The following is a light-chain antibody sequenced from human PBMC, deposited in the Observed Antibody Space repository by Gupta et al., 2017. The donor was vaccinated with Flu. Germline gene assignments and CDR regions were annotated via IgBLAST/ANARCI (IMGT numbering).Light chain of an antibody. V-gene: IGLV7-43*01. CDR3: LLSSGGAWV. Sequence: GTVTLTCASSTGEVPSGYYPNWYQQKPGQPPRALISTTSNQHSWTPARFSGSLLGGKAALTVSGVQPEDEAEYYCLLSSGGAWVFGGGTKLTVL. CDR1: TGEVPSGYY. J-gene: IGLJ3*02. CDR2: TTS.